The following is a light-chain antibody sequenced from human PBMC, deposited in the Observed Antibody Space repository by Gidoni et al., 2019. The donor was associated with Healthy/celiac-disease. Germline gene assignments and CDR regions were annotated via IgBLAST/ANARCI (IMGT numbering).Light chain of an antibody. V-gene: IGKV3-20*01. CDR3: QQSGSSPYT. J-gene: IGKJ2*01. Sequence: EIVLTQSPGTLSLSPGERATLSCRASQSVTNNYLAWCQQKPGQAPRLVIYDASNRATGIPDRFSGSGSGPDFTLTISRLEPEDFAVYYCQQSGSSPYTFGQGSKLEIK. CDR2: DAS. CDR1: QSVTNNY.